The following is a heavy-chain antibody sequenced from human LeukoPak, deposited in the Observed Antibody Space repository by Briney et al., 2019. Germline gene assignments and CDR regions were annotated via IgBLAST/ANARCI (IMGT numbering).Heavy chain of an antibody. CDR3: ARKDGDL. J-gene: IGHJ5*02. V-gene: IGHV4-39*07. Sequence: SETLSLTCTVSGGSISSYYWGWIRQPPGKGLEWIGSIYYSGSTYYNPSLKSRVTISVDTSKNQVSLRLSSVTAADTAVYHCARKDGDLWGQGTLVTVSS. CDR1: GGSISSYY. CDR2: IYYSGST.